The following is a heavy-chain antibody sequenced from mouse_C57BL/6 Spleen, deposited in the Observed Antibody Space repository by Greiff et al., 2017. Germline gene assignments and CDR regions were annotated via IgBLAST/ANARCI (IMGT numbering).Heavy chain of an antibody. J-gene: IGHJ2*01. Sequence: VQLQQSGPELVKPGASVKMSCKASGYTFTDYNMHWVKQSHGKSLEWIGYINPNNGGTSYNQKFKGKATLTVNKSSSTAYMELRSLTSVDSAVYYWARSTTARDYFDYWGQGTTRTVSS. CDR2: INPNNGGT. CDR3: ARSTTARDYFDY. V-gene: IGHV1-22*01. CDR1: GYTFTDYN. D-gene: IGHD1-2*01.